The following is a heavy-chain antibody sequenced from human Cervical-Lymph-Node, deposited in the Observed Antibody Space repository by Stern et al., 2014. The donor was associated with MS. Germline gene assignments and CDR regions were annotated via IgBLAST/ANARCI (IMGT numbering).Heavy chain of an antibody. J-gene: IGHJ6*02. Sequence: QMQLVQSGAEVKKPGASVKVSCEASGYTLTSYSMHWVRQAPGQGLEWLGVIDPNGGSTRYAQKFQGRVSMTSDTSTTTVYIEVSGLRSEDTAVYYCARGDHYYSYGLDVWGQGTTVTVSS. V-gene: IGHV1-46*03. CDR3: ARGDHYYSYGLDV. CDR2: IDPNGGST. CDR1: GYTLTSYS.